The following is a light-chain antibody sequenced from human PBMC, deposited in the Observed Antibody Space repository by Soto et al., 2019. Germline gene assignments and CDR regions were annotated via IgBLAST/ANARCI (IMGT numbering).Light chain of an antibody. CDR3: QQYYTLPLT. CDR2: WAS. CDR1: QSVLYSSNNENY. Sequence: DIVLTQSPDSLAVSLGERATIYCKSSQSVLYSSNNENYLAWYQQKTGHPPTLLMYWASTRESGVTDRFSGSGSGTDFTLTISRLQAEDVAVYYCQQYYTLPLTFGGGTKVEIK. J-gene: IGKJ4*01. V-gene: IGKV4-1*01.